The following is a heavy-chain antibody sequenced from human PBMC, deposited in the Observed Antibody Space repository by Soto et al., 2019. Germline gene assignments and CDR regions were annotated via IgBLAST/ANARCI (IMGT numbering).Heavy chain of an antibody. CDR1: GGSISSGAYY. D-gene: IGHD3-3*01. CDR2: IYYSGST. Sequence: SETLSLTCTVSGGSISSGAYYWSWIRQHPGKGLEWIGYIYYSGSTYYNPSLKSRVTISVDTSKNQFSLRLSSVTAADTAVYYCARSAQRITIFGVVIPPDYWGQGTLVTVSS. V-gene: IGHV4-31*03. J-gene: IGHJ4*02. CDR3: ARSAQRITIFGVVIPPDY.